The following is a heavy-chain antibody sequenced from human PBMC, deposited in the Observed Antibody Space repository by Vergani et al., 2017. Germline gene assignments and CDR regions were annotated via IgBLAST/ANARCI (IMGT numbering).Heavy chain of an antibody. D-gene: IGHD2-2*01. CDR1: GYTFTSYG. J-gene: IGHJ5*02. CDR3: AGDQGSSTSWTFGESRFDP. Sequence: QVQLVQSGAEVKKPGASVKVSCKASGYTFTSYGISWVRQAPGQGLGWMGWISAYNGNTNYAQKLQGRVTMTTDTSTSTAYMGRSSLRSDDTAVYYCAGDQGSSTSWTFGESRFDPWGQGTLVTVSS. CDR2: ISAYNGNT. V-gene: IGHV1-18*01.